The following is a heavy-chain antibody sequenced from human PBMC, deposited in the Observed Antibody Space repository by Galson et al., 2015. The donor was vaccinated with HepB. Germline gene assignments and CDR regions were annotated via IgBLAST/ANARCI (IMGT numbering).Heavy chain of an antibody. CDR1: GYTFTSYG. CDR2: ISAYNGNT. Sequence: SVKVSCKASGYTFTSYGISWVRQAPGQGLEWMGWISAYNGNTNYAQELQGRVTMTTDTSTSTAYMELRSLRSDDTAVYYCARGISEGATGYYYYYYMDVWGKGTTVTVSS. V-gene: IGHV1-18*01. D-gene: IGHD1-26*01. J-gene: IGHJ6*03. CDR3: ARGISEGATGYYYYYYMDV.